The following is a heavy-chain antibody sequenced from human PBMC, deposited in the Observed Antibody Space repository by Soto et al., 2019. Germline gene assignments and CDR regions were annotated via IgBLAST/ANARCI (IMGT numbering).Heavy chain of an antibody. CDR3: SSAPNDYDSSGAIRGPAFDS. D-gene: IGHD3-22*01. CDR1: GGSISSSSSY. J-gene: IGHJ3*02. CDR2: IYYSGST. V-gene: IGHV4-39*01. Sequence: QLQLQESGPGLVKPSETLSLTCTVSGGSISSSSSYWGWIRQPPGKGLELLGRIYYSGSTSYNPSLNSRVTISVDKSKNQFPLKLSSVTAADTAGYYCSSAPNDYDSSGAIRGPAFDSCGKGTMVIVSS.